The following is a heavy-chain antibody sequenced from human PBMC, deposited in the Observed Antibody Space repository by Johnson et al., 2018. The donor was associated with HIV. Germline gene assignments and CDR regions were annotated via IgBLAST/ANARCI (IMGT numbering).Heavy chain of an antibody. CDR1: GFTFSSYG. Sequence: MQLVESGGGLVQPGGSLRLSCAASGFTFSSYGMHWVRQAPGKGLEWVAVISYDGSNKYYADSVKGRFTISRDNSKNTLYLQMNSLRAEDTAVYYCAKDFWPVGARGAFDIWGQGTMVTVSS. CDR2: ISYDGSNK. J-gene: IGHJ3*02. D-gene: IGHD1-26*01. V-gene: IGHV3-30*18. CDR3: AKDFWPVGARGAFDI.